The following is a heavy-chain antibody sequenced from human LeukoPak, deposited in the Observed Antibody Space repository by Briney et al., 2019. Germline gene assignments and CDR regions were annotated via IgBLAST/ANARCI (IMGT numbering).Heavy chain of an antibody. Sequence: ASVKVSCKASGYTFTSYDINWVRQATGQGLEWMGWMNPNSGNTGYAQKFQGRVTMTRNTSISTAYMELSSLRSEDTAVYYCARAPPGGLYYGSGSYLHYYGMDVWGQGTTVTVSS. V-gene: IGHV1-8*01. CDR2: MNPNSGNT. CDR3: ARAPPGGLYYGSGSYLHYYGMDV. D-gene: IGHD3-10*01. J-gene: IGHJ6*02. CDR1: GYTFTSYD.